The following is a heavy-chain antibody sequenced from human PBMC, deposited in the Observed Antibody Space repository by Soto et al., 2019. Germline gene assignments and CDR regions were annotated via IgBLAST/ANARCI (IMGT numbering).Heavy chain of an antibody. J-gene: IGHJ4*02. Sequence: QVQLVQSGAEVKKPGSSVKVSCKASGGTFSSYALSWVRQAPGQGLEWMGGIIPMSGATNYAQKFQGRVTFTADGSTNTAYLELTSLRSEDTAVYYCARGGPENDYWGQGTLVTVSS. CDR2: IIPMSGAT. CDR3: ARGGPENDY. V-gene: IGHV1-69*12. CDR1: GGTFSSYA. D-gene: IGHD1-26*01.